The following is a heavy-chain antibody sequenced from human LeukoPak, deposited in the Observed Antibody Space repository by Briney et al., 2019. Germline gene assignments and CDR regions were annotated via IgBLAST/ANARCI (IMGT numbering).Heavy chain of an antibody. Sequence: GGSLRLSCAASGFSISSYAMHWVRQAPGKGPEWMTVISYDGSNKYYADSVRGRFTLSRDTSKNTLYVQMSSLRAEDTAVYDCARGDYYGSGSYPYYFDYWGQGTLVTVSS. CDR2: ISYDGSNK. CDR1: GFSISSYA. V-gene: IGHV3-30-3*01. CDR3: ARGDYYGSGSYPYYFDY. D-gene: IGHD3-10*01. J-gene: IGHJ4*02.